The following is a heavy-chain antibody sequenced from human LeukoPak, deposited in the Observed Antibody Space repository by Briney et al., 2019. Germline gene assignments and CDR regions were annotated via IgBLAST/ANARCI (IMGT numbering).Heavy chain of an antibody. D-gene: IGHD5-18*01. CDR1: GYTFTGYY. Sequence: ASVKVSCKASGYTFTGYYMHWVRQAPGQGLEWMGWISAYNGNTNYAQKLQGRVTMTTDTSTSTAYMELRSLRSDDTAVYYCASNSGGYRDGYSYGYEDSARYYYYMDVWGKGTTVTISS. CDR3: ASNSGGYRDGYSYGYEDSARYYYYMDV. CDR2: ISAYNGNT. J-gene: IGHJ6*03. V-gene: IGHV1-18*04.